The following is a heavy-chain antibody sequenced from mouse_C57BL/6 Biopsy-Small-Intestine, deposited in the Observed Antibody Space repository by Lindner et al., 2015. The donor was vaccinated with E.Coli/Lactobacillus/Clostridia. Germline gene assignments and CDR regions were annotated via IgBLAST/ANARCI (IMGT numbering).Heavy chain of an antibody. Sequence: VQLQESGAELVKPGASVKMSCKTSGYIFTSYWITWVKQRPGQGLEWIGDNYPGSGSTNYNEKFKSKATLTADTSSSTAYMQLNSLTSEDSTVYYCALYDYDGGFAYWGQGTLVTVSA. CDR1: GYIFTSYW. V-gene: IGHV1-55*01. D-gene: IGHD2-4*01. CDR2: NYPGSGST. CDR3: ALYDYDGGFAY. J-gene: IGHJ3*01.